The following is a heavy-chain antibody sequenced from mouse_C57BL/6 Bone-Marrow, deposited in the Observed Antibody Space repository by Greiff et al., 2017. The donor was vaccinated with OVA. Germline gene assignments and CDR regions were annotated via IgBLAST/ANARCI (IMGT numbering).Heavy chain of an antibody. CDR3: TRDGYYAMDY. J-gene: IGHJ4*01. CDR2: ISSGGDYI. Sequence: EVQLVESGEGLVKPGGSLKLSCAASGFTFSSYAMSWVRQTPEKRLEWVAYISSGGDYINYADTVKGRFTISSYNARYTLYLQMSRLKSEYTAMYYWTRDGYYAMDYWGQGTSVTVSS. D-gene: IGHD2-3*01. CDR1: GFTFSSYA. V-gene: IGHV5-9-1*02.